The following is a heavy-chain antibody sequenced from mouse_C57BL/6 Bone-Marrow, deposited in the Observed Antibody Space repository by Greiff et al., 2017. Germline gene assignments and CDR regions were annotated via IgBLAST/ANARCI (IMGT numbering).Heavy chain of an antibody. Sequence: VQLQQSGAELVRPGASVKLSCTASGFNIKDDYMHWVKQRPEQGLEWIGWIDPENGDTEYASKFQGKATITADTSSNTAYLQLSSLTSEDTAVYCFTTEYPFAYWGQGTTLTVSS. D-gene: IGHD2-10*02. CDR1: GFNIKDDY. V-gene: IGHV14-4*01. J-gene: IGHJ2*01. CDR3: TTEYPFAY. CDR2: IDPENGDT.